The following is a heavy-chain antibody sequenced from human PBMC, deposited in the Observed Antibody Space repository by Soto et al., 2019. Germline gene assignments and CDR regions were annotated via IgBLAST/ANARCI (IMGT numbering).Heavy chain of an antibody. D-gene: IGHD6-13*01. CDR3: ARLGLIAADPFDI. CDR1: GGSISNYY. J-gene: IGHJ3*02. Sequence: QVQLQESGPGLVKPSETLSLTCTVSGGSISNYYWSCIRQPPGKGLEWIGYIYYSGSTNYNPSLKSRVTISLDTSKNQFSLKLSSVTAADTAVYYCARLGLIAADPFDIWGQWTMVTVSS. CDR2: IYYSGST. V-gene: IGHV4-59*01.